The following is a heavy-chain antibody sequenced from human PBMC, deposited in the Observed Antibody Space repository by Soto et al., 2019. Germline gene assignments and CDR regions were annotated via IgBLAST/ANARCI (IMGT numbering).Heavy chain of an antibody. V-gene: IGHV3-30-3*01. J-gene: IGHJ4*02. Sequence: QVQLVESGGGVVQPGRSLRLSCAASGFTFSSYAMHWVRQAPGKGLEWVAVISYDGSNKYYADSVKGRFTISRDNSKNTLYLQMNSLRAEDTAVYYCASELSQWLVPDFDYWGQGTLVTVSS. D-gene: IGHD6-19*01. CDR2: ISYDGSNK. CDR1: GFTFSSYA. CDR3: ASELSQWLVPDFDY.